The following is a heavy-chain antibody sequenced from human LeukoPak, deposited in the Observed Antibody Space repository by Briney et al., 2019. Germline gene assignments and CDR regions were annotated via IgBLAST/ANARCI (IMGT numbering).Heavy chain of an antibody. CDR3: AKKTSYCDGDCYPYYFDH. Sequence: GGSLRLSCAASGFTFSSYAMSWVRQAPGKGLEWVSAISGSGGSTYYADSVKGRFTISRDNSKNTLYLQMNSLRAEDTAVYYCAKKTSYCDGDCYPYYFDHWGQGTLVTVPS. CDR2: ISGSGGST. CDR1: GFTFSSYA. D-gene: IGHD2-21*02. J-gene: IGHJ4*02. V-gene: IGHV3-23*01.